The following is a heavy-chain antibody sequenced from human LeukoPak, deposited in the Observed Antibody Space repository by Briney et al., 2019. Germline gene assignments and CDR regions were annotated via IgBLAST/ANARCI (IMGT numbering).Heavy chain of an antibody. CDR3: VRPDSSGYNYVD. CDR2: IYYSGST. CDR1: GASISSYY. V-gene: IGHV4-59*01. J-gene: IGHJ4*02. D-gene: IGHD3-22*01. Sequence: SETLSLTCTDSGASISSYYWSWIRQPPGKGLEWIGYIYYSGSTNYNPSLKSRLTISVDTSKTQFSLKLSSVTAADTAVYYCVRPDSSGYNYVDWGQGTMVTVSS.